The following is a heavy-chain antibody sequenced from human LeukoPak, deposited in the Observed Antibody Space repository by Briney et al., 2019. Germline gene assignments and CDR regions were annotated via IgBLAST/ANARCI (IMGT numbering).Heavy chain of an antibody. Sequence: TGGSLRLSCAASGFTFSSYWMHWVRQAPGKGLVWVSRINSDGITTNYADSVKGRFTISRDNAKNTLYLQMNSLRAEDTAVYYCTRDPRLYPYRGNPHLDYWGQGTLVTVSS. CDR3: TRDPRLYPYRGNPHLDY. CDR2: INSDGITT. CDR1: GFTFSSYW. V-gene: IGHV3-74*01. J-gene: IGHJ4*02. D-gene: IGHD4-23*01.